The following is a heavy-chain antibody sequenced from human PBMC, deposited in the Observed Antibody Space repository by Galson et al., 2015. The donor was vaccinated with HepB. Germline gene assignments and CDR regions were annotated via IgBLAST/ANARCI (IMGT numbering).Heavy chain of an antibody. V-gene: IGHV3-30*19. Sequence: SLRLSCAASGFTSGFTFSSYGMHWVRQAPGKGLEWVAVILYDGSNKYYADSVKGRFTISRDNSKNTLYLQMDRLRAEDTAVYYCARAYGDYVYGYYFDYWGQGTLVTVSS. CDR1: GFTSGFTFSSYG. CDR3: ARAYGDYVYGYYFDY. CDR2: ILYDGSNK. D-gene: IGHD4-17*01. J-gene: IGHJ4*02.